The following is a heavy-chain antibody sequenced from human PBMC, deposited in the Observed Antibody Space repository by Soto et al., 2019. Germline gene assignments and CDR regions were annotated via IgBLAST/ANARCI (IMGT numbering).Heavy chain of an antibody. CDR2: IYPGDSDT. D-gene: IGHD6-13*01. V-gene: IGHV5-51*01. CDR1: GYSFTSYW. Sequence: GESLKISCKGSGYSFTSYWIGWVRQMPGKGLEGMGIIYPGDSDTRYSPSFRGQDTISADKSISTAYLQWRSLKASDTAMYYCARNGIAVAGGEYYYYGMDVWGQGTTVTVSS. CDR3: ARNGIAVAGGEYYYYGMDV. J-gene: IGHJ6*02.